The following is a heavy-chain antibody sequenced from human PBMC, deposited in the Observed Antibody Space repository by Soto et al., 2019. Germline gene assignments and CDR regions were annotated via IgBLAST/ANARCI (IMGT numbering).Heavy chain of an antibody. CDR2: IYYSGST. V-gene: IGHV4-59*01. CDR1: GGTISSYY. CDR3: ARDKHSNSY. J-gene: IGHJ4*02. D-gene: IGHD4-4*01. Sequence: PSETLSLTCTFSGGTISSYYWSWIRQPPGKGLEWIGYIYYSGSTNYNPSLKSRVTISVDTSKNQFSLKLSSVTAADTAVYYCARDKHSNSYWGQGTLVTVSS.